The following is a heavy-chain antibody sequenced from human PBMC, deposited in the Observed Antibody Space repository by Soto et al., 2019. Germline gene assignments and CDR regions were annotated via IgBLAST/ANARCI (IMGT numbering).Heavy chain of an antibody. D-gene: IGHD3-10*01. V-gene: IGHV3-23*01. CDR3: SCLAWFGDPVPPFDC. CDR1: GFTFSTYA. CDR2: VSGSSGRT. J-gene: IGHJ4*02. Sequence: PGGSLRLSCAASGFTFSTYAMAWVRQRPGKGLEWVSGVSGSSGRTNHADSVKGWFTVSRDNSKNTVYLQMNSLRAEDTAVYYCSCLAWFGDPVPPFDCWGQGTVVTAPQ.